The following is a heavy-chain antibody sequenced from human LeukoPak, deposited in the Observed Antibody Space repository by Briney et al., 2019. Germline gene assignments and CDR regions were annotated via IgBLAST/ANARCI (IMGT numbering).Heavy chain of an antibody. CDR3: AKGSAPGIYDSSGYYWFDP. CDR2: ISWNSGSI. Sequence: PGGSLRLSCAASGFTFDDYAMHWVRQAPGKGLEWVSGISWNSGSIGYADSVKGRFTISRDNAKNSLYLQMNSLRAEDMALYYCAKGSAPGIYDSSGYYWFDPWGQGTLVTVSS. J-gene: IGHJ5*02. D-gene: IGHD3-22*01. CDR1: GFTFDDYA. V-gene: IGHV3-9*03.